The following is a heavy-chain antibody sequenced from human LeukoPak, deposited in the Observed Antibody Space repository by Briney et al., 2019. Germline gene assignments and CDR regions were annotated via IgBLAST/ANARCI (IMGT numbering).Heavy chain of an antibody. D-gene: IGHD5-18*01. V-gene: IGHV3-23*01. CDR3: ARGRYGYNGYYSDY. Sequence: PGGSLRLSCAASGFTFNSYGMNWVRQPPGKGLEWVSTISGGGGDTYYTDSVKGRFTISRDNSKNTLYLQMNSLRADDTAVYYCARGRYGYNGYYSDYWGQGTLVTVSS. J-gene: IGHJ4*02. CDR1: GFTFNSYG. CDR2: ISGGGGDT.